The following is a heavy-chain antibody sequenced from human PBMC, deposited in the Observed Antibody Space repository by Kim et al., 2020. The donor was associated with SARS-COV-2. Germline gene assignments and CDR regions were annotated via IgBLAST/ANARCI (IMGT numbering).Heavy chain of an antibody. CDR2: IDPSDSYT. D-gene: IGHD6-25*01. CDR3: ARQGIAAEQAALHYYYYGMDV. Sequence: GESLKISCKGSGYSFTSYWISWVRQMPGKGLEWMGRIDPSDSYTNYSPSFQGHVTISADKSISTAYLQWSSLKASDTAMYYCARQGIAAEQAALHYYYYGMDVWGQGTTVTVSS. V-gene: IGHV5-10-1*01. CDR1: GYSFTSYW. J-gene: IGHJ6*02.